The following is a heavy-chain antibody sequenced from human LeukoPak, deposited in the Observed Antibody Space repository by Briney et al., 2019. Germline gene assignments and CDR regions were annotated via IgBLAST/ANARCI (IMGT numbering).Heavy chain of an antibody. D-gene: IGHD3-10*01. J-gene: IGHJ3*01. CDR3: TRDAGQFVDHDVFDF. Sequence: PGGSLRLSCAAFGFSFRTYSMNWVRQAPGRGLEWVSSISPTSWTIYQADSVKGRFTVSRDNAKNSVFLQMDSLRAEDEAVYYCTRDAGQFVDHDVFDFWGQGTMVTVSS. CDR2: ISPTSWTI. CDR1: GFSFRTYS. V-gene: IGHV3-21*01.